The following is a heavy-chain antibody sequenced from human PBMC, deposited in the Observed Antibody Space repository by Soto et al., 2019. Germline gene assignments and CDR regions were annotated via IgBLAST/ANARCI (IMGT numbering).Heavy chain of an antibody. CDR1: GYTFTIYW. V-gene: IGHV5-51*01. CDR3: ERHANTVADHFDL. D-gene: IGHD4-17*01. J-gene: IGHJ4*02. Sequence: PGESLKISCQVSGYTFTIYWIGWVRQMPGKGLEWMGIIYPSDSDTRYSPSFQGQVTISADQSINTAYLQWDSLKASDTAIYYCERHANTVADHFDLWGQGTLVTVSS. CDR2: IYPSDSDT.